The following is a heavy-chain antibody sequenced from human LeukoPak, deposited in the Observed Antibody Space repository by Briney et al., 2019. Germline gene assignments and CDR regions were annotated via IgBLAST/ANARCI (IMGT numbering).Heavy chain of an antibody. CDR1: GFTFSTYA. CDR2: IGVSTSNT. CDR3: APRRPYYFEY. J-gene: IGHJ4*02. V-gene: IGHV3-23*01. Sequence: QTGGSLRLSCATSGFTFSTYAMSWVRQAPGRWLEWVSSIGVSTSNTYYAASVKGRFTISRDNSKNTLHLQMNSLRAEDTAVYYCAPRRPYYFEYWGQGTLVTVST.